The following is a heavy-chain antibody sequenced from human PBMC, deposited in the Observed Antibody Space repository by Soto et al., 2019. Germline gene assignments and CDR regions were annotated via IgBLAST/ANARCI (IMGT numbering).Heavy chain of an antibody. CDR2: MFHSGRT. CDR1: GDSISSYF. D-gene: IGHD3-22*01. J-gene: IGHJ3*01. CDR3: AKAVKYYDSTGYDAFAV. V-gene: IGHV4-59*01. Sequence: SETLSLTCTVSGDSISSYFLTWIRQPPGKALEWIGYMFHSGRTNYNPSLTSRVTMSADTSNNQFSLTLTSVTAADTAVYYCAKAVKYYDSTGYDAFAVWGQGIMVTVSS.